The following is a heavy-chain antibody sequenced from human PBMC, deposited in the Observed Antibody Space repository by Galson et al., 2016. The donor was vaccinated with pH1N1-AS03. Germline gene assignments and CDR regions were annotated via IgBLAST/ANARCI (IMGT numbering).Heavy chain of an antibody. CDR3: ARGETIGWYDY. Sequence: SVKVSCKASGGTFDNHPINWVRQAPRQGLEWMGGFIPIFGTTNYAPKYQGRVTFTTDDSTTTVYMELSNLRSEDTAVYYCARGETIGWYDYWGQGTLVTVSS. CDR1: GGTFDNHP. V-gene: IGHV1-69*05. D-gene: IGHD6-19*01. J-gene: IGHJ4*02. CDR2: FIPIFGTT.